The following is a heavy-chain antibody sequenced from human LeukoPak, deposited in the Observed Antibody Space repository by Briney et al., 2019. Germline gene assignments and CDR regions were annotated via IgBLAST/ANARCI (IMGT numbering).Heavy chain of an antibody. V-gene: IGHV3-30-3*01. Sequence: GGSLRLSCAASGFTFNKYGIHWVRQAPGKGLEWVAVISYDGSNKNYADSVKGRFTISRDNAKNSLYLQMNSLRAEDTAVYYCARLGGTYYDILTGYYRLNYFDYWGQGTLVTVSS. CDR2: ISYDGSNK. CDR3: ARLGGTYYDILTGYYRLNYFDY. D-gene: IGHD3-9*01. J-gene: IGHJ4*02. CDR1: GFTFNKYG.